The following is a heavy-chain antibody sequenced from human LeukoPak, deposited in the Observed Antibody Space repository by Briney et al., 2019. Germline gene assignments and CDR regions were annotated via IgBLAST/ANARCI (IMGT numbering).Heavy chain of an antibody. Sequence: GGSLRLSCAASGFSFSSYGMHWVRQAPGKGLEWVAVIWYDGSIKYYGDSVKGRFTISRDNSKNTLYLQMNSLSAEDTAVYCCAKSRGYYYEKSGPADYWGQGTLVTVSS. V-gene: IGHV3-33*06. J-gene: IGHJ4*02. CDR1: GFSFSSYG. CDR2: IWYDGSIK. CDR3: AKSRGYYYEKSGPADY. D-gene: IGHD3-22*01.